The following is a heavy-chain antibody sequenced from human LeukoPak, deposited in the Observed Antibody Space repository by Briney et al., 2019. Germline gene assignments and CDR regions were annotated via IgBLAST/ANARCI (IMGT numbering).Heavy chain of an antibody. CDR3: ARARGFGPYYYDSSGYYYY. J-gene: IGHJ4*02. D-gene: IGHD3-22*01. Sequence: PSETLSLTCAVYGGSFSGYYWSWIRQPPGEGLEWIGEINHSGSTNYNPSLKSRVTISVDTSKNQFSLKLSSVTAADTAVYYCARARGFGPYYYDSSGYYYYWGQGTLVTVSS. CDR1: GGSFSGYY. CDR2: INHSGST. V-gene: IGHV4-34*01.